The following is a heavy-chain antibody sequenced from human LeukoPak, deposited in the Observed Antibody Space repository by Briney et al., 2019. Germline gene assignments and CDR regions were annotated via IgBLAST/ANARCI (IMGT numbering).Heavy chain of an antibody. CDR2: INSDGSST. CDR3: ARVQSYYDFWRQENWFDP. Sequence: PGGSLRLSCAASGFTFSSYWMHWVRQAPGKGLVWVSRINSDGSSTSYADSVKGRFTISRDNAKNTLYLQMNSLRAEDTAVYYCARVQSYYDFWRQENWFDPWGQGTLVTVSS. D-gene: IGHD3-3*01. CDR1: GFTFSSYW. J-gene: IGHJ5*02. V-gene: IGHV3-74*01.